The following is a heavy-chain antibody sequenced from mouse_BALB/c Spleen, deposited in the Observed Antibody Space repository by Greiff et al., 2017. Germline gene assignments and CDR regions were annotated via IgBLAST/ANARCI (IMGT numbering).Heavy chain of an antibody. CDR2: ISYSGST. D-gene: IGHD2-3*01. CDR3: GRLLRGDYYAMDY. V-gene: IGHV3-8*02. J-gene: IGHJ4*01. CDR1: GDSITSGY. Sequence: EVKLMESGPSLVKPSQTLSLTCSVTGDSITSGYWNWIRKFPGNKLEYMGYISYSGSTYYNPSLKSRISITRDTSKNQYYLQLNSVTTEDTATYYCGRLLRGDYYAMDYWGQGTSVTVSS.